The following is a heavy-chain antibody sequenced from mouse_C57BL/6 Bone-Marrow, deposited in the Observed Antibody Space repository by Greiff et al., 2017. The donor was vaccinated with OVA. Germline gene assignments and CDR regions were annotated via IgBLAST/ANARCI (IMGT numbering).Heavy chain of an antibody. J-gene: IGHJ4*01. Sequence: QVQLQQPGAELVKPGASVKLSCKASGYTFTSYWMQWVKQRPGQGLEWIGEIDPSDSYTNYNQKFKGKATLTVVTSSRTAYMQLSSLTSEDSAIYYCAGSFGSYAMDYWGQGTSVTVSS. CDR3: AGSFGSYAMDY. V-gene: IGHV1-50*01. CDR1: GYTFTSYW. CDR2: IDPSDSYT.